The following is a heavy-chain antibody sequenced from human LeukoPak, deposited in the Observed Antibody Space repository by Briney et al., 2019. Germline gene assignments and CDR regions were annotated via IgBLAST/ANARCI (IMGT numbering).Heavy chain of an antibody. J-gene: IGHJ4*02. CDR3: ARRSSSSGYFDY. Sequence: SQTLSLTCTVSGGSISSGGYYWSWIRQHPGKGLEWMGYIYYSGRTYHNPSLESRVIISLDTSKNQFSLKLSSVTAADTAVYYCARRSSSSGYFDYWGQGTLVTVSS. D-gene: IGHD6-6*01. V-gene: IGHV4-31*03. CDR2: IYYSGRT. CDR1: GGSISSGGYY.